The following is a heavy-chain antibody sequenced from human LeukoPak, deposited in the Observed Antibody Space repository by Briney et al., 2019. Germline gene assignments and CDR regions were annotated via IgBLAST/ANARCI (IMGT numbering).Heavy chain of an antibody. CDR2: INHNGST. CDR3: ARDGLPPIGPYYYYMDV. J-gene: IGHJ6*03. Sequence: SETLSLTCAVYGGSFSGYYWSWIRQPPGKGLEWIGEINHNGSTNYNPSLKSRVTISVDTSKNQFSLKLSSVTAADTAVYYCARDGLPPIGPYYYYMDVWGKGTTVTVSS. D-gene: IGHD3-10*01. V-gene: IGHV4-34*01. CDR1: GGSFSGYY.